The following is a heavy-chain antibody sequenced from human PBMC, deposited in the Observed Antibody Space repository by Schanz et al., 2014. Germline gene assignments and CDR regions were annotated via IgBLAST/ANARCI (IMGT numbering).Heavy chain of an antibody. J-gene: IGHJ3*01. CDR1: GFTVSTNY. Sequence: EVQLVESGGGLVEPGGSLGLSCAVSGFTVSTNYMTWVRQAPGKGLECVSVLYTGGSTFYAESVRGRFFISRDSSKNTLFLHMNSLRAEDTAVYYCVRDAGRDGYNLAFDVWGQGTLVTVSS. V-gene: IGHV3-53*01. D-gene: IGHD1-1*01. CDR3: VRDAGRDGYNLAFDV. CDR2: LYTGGST.